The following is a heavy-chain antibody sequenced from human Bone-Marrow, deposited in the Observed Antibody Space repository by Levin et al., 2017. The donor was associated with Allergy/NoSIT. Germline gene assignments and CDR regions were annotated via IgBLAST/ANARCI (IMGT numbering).Heavy chain of an antibody. CDR2: ITLTGDYL. CDR3: CVAVGGTGDFDY. CDR1: GFTFSHYT. V-gene: IGHV3-21*01. J-gene: IGHJ4*02. D-gene: IGHD6-19*01. Sequence: GESLKISCAASGFTFSHYTMTWVRLIPGKGLEWVAAITLTGDYLFYADSVRGRFSISRDNAKKTLFLQMDSLRVEDTAIYSCCVAVGGTGDFDYWGQGTLVTVSS.